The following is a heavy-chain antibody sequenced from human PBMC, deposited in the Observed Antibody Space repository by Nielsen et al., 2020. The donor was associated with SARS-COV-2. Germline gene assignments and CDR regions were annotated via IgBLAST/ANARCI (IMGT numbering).Heavy chain of an antibody. J-gene: IGHJ4*02. V-gene: IGHV3-21*01. Sequence: GESLKISCAASGFIFSSYSMNWVRQAPGKGLEWISSISSTGTYIYYADPMRGRFTISRDNAENSLYLHMNSLRADDTAVYYCAKGSYGSGEIDYWGQGTLVTVSS. CDR3: AKGSYGSGEIDY. D-gene: IGHD3-10*01. CDR2: ISSTGTYI. CDR1: GFIFSSYS.